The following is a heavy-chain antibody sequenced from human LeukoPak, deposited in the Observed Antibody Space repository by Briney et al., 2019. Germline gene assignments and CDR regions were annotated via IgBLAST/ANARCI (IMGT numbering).Heavy chain of an antibody. CDR1: GFTFSSYS. V-gene: IGHV3-21*01. Sequence: TGGSLRLSCAASGFTFSSYSMNWVRQAPGKGLEWVSSISSSSSYIYYADSVKGRFTISRDNSKNTLYLQMNSLRAEDTAVYYCAKSYVEPSDAFDIWGQGTMVTVSS. D-gene: IGHD1-1*01. CDR3: AKSYVEPSDAFDI. J-gene: IGHJ3*02. CDR2: ISSSSSYI.